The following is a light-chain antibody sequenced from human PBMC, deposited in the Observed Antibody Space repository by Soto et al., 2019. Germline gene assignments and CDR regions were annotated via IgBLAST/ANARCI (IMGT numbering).Light chain of an antibody. CDR2: GAS. Sequence: DIQLTQSPSFLSASVGDRVTITCRASQDLRTSLGWYQQKPVKAPNVLIYGASTLQSGVPSRFSGSGSGTEFTLTITSLQPEDFATYYCQQIHSYPLKFGGGTKVEIK. J-gene: IGKJ4*01. CDR3: QQIHSYPLK. CDR1: QDLRTS. V-gene: IGKV1-9*01.